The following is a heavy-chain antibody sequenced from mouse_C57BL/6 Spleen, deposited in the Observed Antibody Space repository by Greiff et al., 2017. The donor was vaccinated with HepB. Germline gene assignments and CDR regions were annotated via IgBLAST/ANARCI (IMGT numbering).Heavy chain of an antibody. Sequence: VQLQQSGPELVKPGASGYTFTDYNMDWVKQSHGKSLEWIGDINPNNGGTIYNQKFKGKATLTVDKSSSTAYMELRSLTSEDTAVYYCARSLYYYGSSYYFDYWGQGTTLTVSS. D-gene: IGHD1-1*01. CDR2: INPNNGGT. CDR1: GYTFTDYN. J-gene: IGHJ2*01. CDR3: ARSLYYYGSSYYFDY. V-gene: IGHV1-18*01.